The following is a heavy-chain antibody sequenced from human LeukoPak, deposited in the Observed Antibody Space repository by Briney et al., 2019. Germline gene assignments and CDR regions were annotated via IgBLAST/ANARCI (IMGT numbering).Heavy chain of an antibody. Sequence: ASVKVSCKASGYTFTSYGISWVRQAPGQGLEWMGWISAYNGNTNYAQKLQGRVTMTTDTSTSTAYMELRSLRPDDTAVYYCARVEDFWSGYSTRAEYFQHWGQGTLVTVSS. D-gene: IGHD3-3*01. V-gene: IGHV1-18*01. CDR1: GYTFTSYG. J-gene: IGHJ1*01. CDR3: ARVEDFWSGYSTRAEYFQH. CDR2: ISAYNGNT.